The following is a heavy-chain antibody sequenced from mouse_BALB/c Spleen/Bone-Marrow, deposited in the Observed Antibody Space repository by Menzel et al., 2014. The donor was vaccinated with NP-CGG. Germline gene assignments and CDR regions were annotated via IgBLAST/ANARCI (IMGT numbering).Heavy chain of an antibody. CDR3: AREDAGALDY. CDR1: GFSFTGYA. Sequence: QVQLQQSGPGLVAPSQSPSITCTVSGFSFTGYAVNWARQPPGKGLEWLGMIWGDGSTDYNSALKSRLSISKDNSKSQVFLKMNSLQTDDTARYYCAREDAGALDYWGQGTSVTVSS. CDR2: IWGDGST. V-gene: IGHV2-6-7*01. J-gene: IGHJ4*01.